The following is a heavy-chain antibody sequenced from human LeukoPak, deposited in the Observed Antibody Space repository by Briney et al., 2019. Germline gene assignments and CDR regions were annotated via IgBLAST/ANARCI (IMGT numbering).Heavy chain of an antibody. CDR2: ITPYNGNT. J-gene: IGHJ4*02. Sequence: ASVKVSCKTSGYTFPSYGISWVRQAPGQGLEWMGWITPYNGNTYYAQNLQDRVTMTTDTSTSTAYMELRSLRSDDTAVYYCARAVQYSGSYFDYWGQGTLVTVSS. D-gene: IGHD1-26*01. V-gene: IGHV1-18*01. CDR1: GYTFPSYG. CDR3: ARAVQYSGSYFDY.